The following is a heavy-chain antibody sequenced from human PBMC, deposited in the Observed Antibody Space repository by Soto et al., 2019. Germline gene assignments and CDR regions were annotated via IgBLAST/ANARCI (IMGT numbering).Heavy chain of an antibody. Sequence: EVKMVESGGGLIEPGGSLRLSCAASGCACTDAWMNWVRQAPGKGLEWVGRIKDNAQGGTADYAAPVKGRFIMSRDDSKYTLYLQMYGLQTEDTGIYYCTRLPKLGDAGVGPRDYCGRGTLVGVSS. CDR2: IKDNAQGGTA. CDR3: TRLPKLGDAGVGPRDY. CDR1: GCACTDAW. J-gene: IGHJ4*02. V-gene: IGHV3-15*07. D-gene: IGHD3-3*01.